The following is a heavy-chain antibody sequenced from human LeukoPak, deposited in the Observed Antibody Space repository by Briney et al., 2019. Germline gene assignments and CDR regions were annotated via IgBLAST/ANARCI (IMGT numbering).Heavy chain of an antibody. CDR1: RLTFTNAW. D-gene: IGHD2-15*01. CDR3: AKMKGWRLYDYCMDV. Sequence: GGSLRLSCAVSRLTFTNAWMSWVRQAPGKGLEWVSGLTGSGSTYHADSVKGRFTISRDNSKNTLPLQMNSLRAEDTAVYYCAKMKGWRLYDYCMDVWGKGTTVTVSS. CDR2: LTGSGST. V-gene: IGHV3-23*01. J-gene: IGHJ6*03.